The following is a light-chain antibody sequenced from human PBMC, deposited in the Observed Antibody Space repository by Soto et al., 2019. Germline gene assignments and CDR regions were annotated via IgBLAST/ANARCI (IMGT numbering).Light chain of an antibody. CDR3: QSYDSSLKXXXV. V-gene: IGLV1-40*01. CDR1: SSNIGADFG. J-gene: IGLJ2*01. CDR2: GNT. Sequence: QSVLTQPPSVSGAPGQRVTISCTGNSSNIGADFGVHWYQQLPGTGPKVLIYGNTNRPSGVPLRFSGSKSGTSASLTITGLQIDDEGDYYCQSYDSSLKXXXVFGGGT.